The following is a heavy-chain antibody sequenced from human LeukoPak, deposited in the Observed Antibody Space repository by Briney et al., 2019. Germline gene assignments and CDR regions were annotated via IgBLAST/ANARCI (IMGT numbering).Heavy chain of an antibody. CDR2: IKQDGSEK. D-gene: IGHD3-10*01. Sequence: GGSLRLSCAASGFTFSSYWMSWVRQAPGKGLEWVANIKQDGSEKYYVDSVKGRFTISRDNAKNSLYLQMNSLRAEDTAVYYCARALYGSTDAFDIWGQGTMVTVSS. CDR3: ARALYGSTDAFDI. J-gene: IGHJ3*02. V-gene: IGHV3-7*01. CDR1: GFTFSSYW.